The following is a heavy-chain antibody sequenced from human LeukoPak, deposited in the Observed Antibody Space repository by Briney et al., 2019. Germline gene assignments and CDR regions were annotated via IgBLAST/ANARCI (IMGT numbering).Heavy chain of an antibody. V-gene: IGHV4-4*02. CDR2: VHHSGST. D-gene: IGHD3-22*01. Sequence: SETLSLTCAVSNDSVSSSNWWNWVRQSPGKGLEWIGEVHHSGSTHYNPSLKSRVTISVDTSKNQFSLKLSSVTAADTAVYYCARVPVVKYYFDYWGQGTLVTVSS. CDR3: ARVPVVKYYFDY. J-gene: IGHJ4*02. CDR1: NDSVSSSNW.